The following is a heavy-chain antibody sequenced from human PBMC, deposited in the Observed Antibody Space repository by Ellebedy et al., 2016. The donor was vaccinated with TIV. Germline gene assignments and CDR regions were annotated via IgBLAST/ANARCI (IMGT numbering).Heavy chain of an antibody. CDR3: ASILGSSAGSYGYYDY. D-gene: IGHD3-10*01. V-gene: IGHV1-69*13. J-gene: IGHJ4*02. CDR2: IIPIFGTA. Sequence: SVKVSXKASGGTFSSYAISWVRQAPGQGLEWMGGIIPIFGTANYAQKFQGRVTITADESTSTAYMELSSLRSEDTAVYYCASILGSSAGSYGYYDYWGQGTLVTVSS. CDR1: GGTFSSYA.